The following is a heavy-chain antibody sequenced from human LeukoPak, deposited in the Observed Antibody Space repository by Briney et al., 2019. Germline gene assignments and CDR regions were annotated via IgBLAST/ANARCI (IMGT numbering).Heavy chain of an antibody. CDR3: AKDPGPYYYDIGGFDY. CDR1: GFTFSSYG. CDR2: ISYDGSNK. J-gene: IGHJ4*02. D-gene: IGHD3-22*01. Sequence: GGSLRLSCAASGFTFSSYGMHWVRQAPGKGLEWVAVISYDGSNKYYADSVKGRFTISRDNSKNTLYLQMNSLRAEDTAVYYCAKDPGPYYYDIGGFDYWGQGTLVTVSS. V-gene: IGHV3-30*18.